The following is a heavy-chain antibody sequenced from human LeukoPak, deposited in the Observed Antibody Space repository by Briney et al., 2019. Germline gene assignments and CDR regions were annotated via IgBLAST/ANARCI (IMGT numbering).Heavy chain of an antibody. D-gene: IGHD5-24*01. CDR1: GFTFSSYW. CDR2: IKQGGSEK. V-gene: IGHV3-7*01. J-gene: IGHJ4*02. Sequence: GGSLRLSCAASGFTFSSYWMSWVRQAPGKGLEWVANIKQGGSEKYYVDSVKGRFTISRDNAKNSLYLQMNSLRAEDTAVYYCASSRNEMATTYWCQGTLVTVSS. CDR3: ASSRNEMATTY.